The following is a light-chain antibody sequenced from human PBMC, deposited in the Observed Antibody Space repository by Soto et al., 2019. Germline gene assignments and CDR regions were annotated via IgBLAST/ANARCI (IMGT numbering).Light chain of an antibody. Sequence: QSALTQPASVSGSPGQSITISCTGTSSDVGGYNYVSWYQQHPGKAPKLMIYDVSNRPSGVSNRFSGSKSGNTASLTISGRQAEDEADYYCSSYTSSSTRVFGTGTKLTVL. V-gene: IGLV2-14*01. CDR3: SSYTSSSTRV. CDR2: DVS. CDR1: SSDVGGYNY. J-gene: IGLJ1*01.